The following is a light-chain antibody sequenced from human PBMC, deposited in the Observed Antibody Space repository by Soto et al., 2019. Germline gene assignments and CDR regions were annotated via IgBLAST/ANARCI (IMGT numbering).Light chain of an antibody. CDR1: QTTNTW. CDR2: DAS. CDR3: THYISYPYT. J-gene: IGKJ2*01. V-gene: IGKV1-5*01. Sequence: DIQMTQFPSTLSASVGDRVTITCRASQTTNTWLAWYQQKPGTAPKLLIYDASSLEGGVPSRFSASGSGTEFTLNIICLKTDDRGTDSCTHYISYPYTFGQGTQVDIK.